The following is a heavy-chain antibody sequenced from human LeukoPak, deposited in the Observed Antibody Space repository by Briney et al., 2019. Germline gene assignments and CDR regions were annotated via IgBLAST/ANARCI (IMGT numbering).Heavy chain of an antibody. D-gene: IGHD4-17*01. CDR3: AKPYGDSPRDY. J-gene: IGHJ4*02. CDR2: IRYDGSNK. Sequence: GGSLRLSCAASGFNFSSYGMHWLRQAPGKGLEWGAFIRYDGSNKYYAVSVKGRFTISRDNSKNKLYLQMNSLRAEDTAVYYCAKPYGDSPRDYWGQGTLVTVSS. CDR1: GFNFSSYG. V-gene: IGHV3-30*02.